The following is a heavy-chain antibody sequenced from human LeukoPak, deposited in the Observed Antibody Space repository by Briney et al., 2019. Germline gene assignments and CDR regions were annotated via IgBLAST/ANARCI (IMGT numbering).Heavy chain of an antibody. V-gene: IGHV4-59*01. Sequence: SETLSLTCTVSGGSISSYYWSWIRQPPGKGLEWIGYIYYSGSTNYNPSLKSRVTISVDTSKNQFSLKLSSVTAADTAVYYCATPQWGHDAFDIWGQGTMVTVSS. CDR3: ATPQWGHDAFDI. CDR2: IYYSGST. J-gene: IGHJ3*02. CDR1: GGSISSYY. D-gene: IGHD3-16*01.